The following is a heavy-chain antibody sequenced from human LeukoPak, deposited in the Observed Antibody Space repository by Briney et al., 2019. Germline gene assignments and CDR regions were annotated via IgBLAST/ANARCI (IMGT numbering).Heavy chain of an antibody. D-gene: IGHD6-6*01. Sequence: SETLSLTCTVSGGSISSYYWSWIRQPPGKGLEWMGYIYYSGSTNYNPSLKSRVTISVDTSKNQFSLKLSSVTAADTAVYYCAREGYSSSIWFDPWGQGTLVTVSS. V-gene: IGHV4-59*12. CDR1: GGSISSYY. J-gene: IGHJ5*02. CDR3: AREGYSSSIWFDP. CDR2: IYYSGST.